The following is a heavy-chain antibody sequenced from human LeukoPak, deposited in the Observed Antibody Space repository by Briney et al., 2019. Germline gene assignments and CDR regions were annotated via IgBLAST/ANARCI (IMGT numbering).Heavy chain of an antibody. Sequence: ASVKVSCKASGYTFINNWMHWVRQAPGQGLEWIGLINPTGTGTLYAQKFQGRVTMTRDMSTSTDYMELSSLRSEDTTVYYCARDNSVGDIAWWFDPWGQGTLVTVSS. CDR2: INPTGTGT. CDR3: ARDNSVGDIAWWFDP. D-gene: IGHD3-10*01. V-gene: IGHV1-46*01. J-gene: IGHJ5*02. CDR1: GYTFINNW.